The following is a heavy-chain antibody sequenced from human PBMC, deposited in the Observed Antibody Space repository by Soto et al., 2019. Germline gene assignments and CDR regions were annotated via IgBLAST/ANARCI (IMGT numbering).Heavy chain of an antibody. CDR3: ARGLLYYDFWSGYYMAGTRFDP. J-gene: IGHJ5*02. D-gene: IGHD3-3*01. CDR2: INHSGST. CDR1: GGSFSGYY. Sequence: SEPLSLTCAVYGGSFSGYYWSWIRQPPGKGLEWIGEINHSGSTNYNPSLKSRVTISVDTSKNQFSLKLSSVTAADTAVYYCARGLLYYDFWSGYYMAGTRFDPWGQGTLVTVSS. V-gene: IGHV4-34*01.